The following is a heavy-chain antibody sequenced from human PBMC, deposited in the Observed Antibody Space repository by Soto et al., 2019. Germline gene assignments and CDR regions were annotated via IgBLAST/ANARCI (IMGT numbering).Heavy chain of an antibody. J-gene: IGHJ4*02. CDR1: GCSISSYY. Sequence: SETLSLTCTVSGCSISSYYWSWIRQPPGKGLEWIGYIYYSGSTNYNPSLKSRVTISVDTSKNQFSLKLSSVTAADTAVYYCAGPNYGNFDYWGQGTLVTVSS. CDR2: IYYSGST. V-gene: IGHV4-59*08. D-gene: IGHD4-17*01. CDR3: AGPNYGNFDY.